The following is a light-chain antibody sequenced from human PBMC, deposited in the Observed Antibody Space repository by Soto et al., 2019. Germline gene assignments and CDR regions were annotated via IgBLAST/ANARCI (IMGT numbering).Light chain of an antibody. CDR3: SSYVTSGTLV. J-gene: IGLJ3*02. Sequence: QSALTQAASVSGSPGQSITISCTGTSSDIGGSDYVSWYQKHPGKAPKVIIYEVSDRPSGVSDRFSGSKSGNTASLTISGLQAEDEADYYCSSYVTSGTLVFRGGTKLTVL. V-gene: IGLV2-14*01. CDR1: SSDIGGSDY. CDR2: EVS.